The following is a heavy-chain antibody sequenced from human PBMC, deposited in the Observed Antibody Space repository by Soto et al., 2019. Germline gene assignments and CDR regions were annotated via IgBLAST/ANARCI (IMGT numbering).Heavy chain of an antibody. J-gene: IGHJ6*02. CDR2: IYPSDSDT. CDR1: GYSFTSYW. D-gene: IGHD2-2*01. V-gene: IGHV5-51*01. Sequence: PGEFLKISCKGSGYSFTSYWIGWVRQMPGKGLEWMGIIYPSDSDTRYSPSFQGQVTISADKSISTAYLQWSSLKASDTAMCYCARSLVPAYYYYGMDVWGQGTTVTVSS. CDR3: ARSLVPAYYYYGMDV.